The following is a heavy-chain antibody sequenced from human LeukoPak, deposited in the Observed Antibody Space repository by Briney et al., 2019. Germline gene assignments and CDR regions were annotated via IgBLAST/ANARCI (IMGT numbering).Heavy chain of an antibody. J-gene: IGHJ4*02. V-gene: IGHV4-39*01. D-gene: IGHD6-19*01. CDR1: GDSISSSNYY. Sequence: PSETLSLTCTVSGDSISSSNYYWGWIRQPPGKGLEWIGYSGSTYYNSSLKSRVTIFVDTSKNQFSLNLSSVTAADTAVCYCATHKHSSGSFHWGQGTLVTVSS. CDR2: SGST. CDR3: ATHKHSSGSFH.